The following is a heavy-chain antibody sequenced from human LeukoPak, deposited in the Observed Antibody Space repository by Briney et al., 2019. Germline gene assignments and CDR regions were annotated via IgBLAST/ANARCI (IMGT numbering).Heavy chain of an antibody. J-gene: IGHJ6*02. D-gene: IGHD6-19*01. V-gene: IGHV3-21*01. CDR3: ARGLAVAGNCMDV. CDR1: GFTFSSYS. CDR2: ISSSSSYI. Sequence: PGGSLRLSCAASGFTFSSYSMNWVRQAPGKGLEWVSSISSSSSYIYYADSVKGRFTISRDNAKNTLHLQMNSLRAEDTAVYYCARGLAVAGNCMDVWGQGTTVTVSS.